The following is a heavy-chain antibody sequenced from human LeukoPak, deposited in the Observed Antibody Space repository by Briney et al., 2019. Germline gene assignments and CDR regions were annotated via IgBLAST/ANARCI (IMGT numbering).Heavy chain of an antibody. Sequence: SETLSLTCAVSGGSISSSNWWSWVRQPPGRGLEWIGEIYHSGSTNYNPSLKSRVTISVDKSKNQFSLKLSSVTAADTAVYYCARDPHKASDFDYWGQGTLVTVSS. CDR3: ARDPHKASDFDY. CDR1: GGSISSSNW. D-gene: IGHD5-18*01. V-gene: IGHV4-4*02. CDR2: IYHSGST. J-gene: IGHJ4*02.